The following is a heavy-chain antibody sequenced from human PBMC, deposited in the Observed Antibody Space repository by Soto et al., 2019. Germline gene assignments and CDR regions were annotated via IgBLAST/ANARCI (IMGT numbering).Heavy chain of an antibody. J-gene: IGHJ4*02. CDR2: ISGSGGST. CDR3: AKTPGYCTNGVCYTRFDY. CDR1: GFTFSSYA. V-gene: IGHV3-23*01. D-gene: IGHD2-8*01. Sequence: PGGSLRLSCAASGFTFSSYAMSWVRQAPGKGLEWVSAISGSGGSTYYADSVKGRFTISRDNSKNTLYLQMNSLRAEDTAVYYCAKTPGYCTNGVCYTRFDYWGQGTLVTVSS.